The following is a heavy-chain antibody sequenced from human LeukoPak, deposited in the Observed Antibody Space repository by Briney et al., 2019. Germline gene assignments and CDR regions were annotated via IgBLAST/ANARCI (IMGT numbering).Heavy chain of an antibody. J-gene: IGHJ6*02. CDR1: GYTFTSYA. D-gene: IGHD1-14*01. Sequence: ASVKASCKASGYTFTSYAMHWVRQAPGQRLEWMGWINAGNGNTKYSQKFQGRVTITRDTSASTAYMELSSLRSEDTAVYYCARKPDDYYYYYGMDVWGQGTTVTVSS. CDR3: ARKPDDYYYYYGMDV. CDR2: INAGNGNT. V-gene: IGHV1-3*01.